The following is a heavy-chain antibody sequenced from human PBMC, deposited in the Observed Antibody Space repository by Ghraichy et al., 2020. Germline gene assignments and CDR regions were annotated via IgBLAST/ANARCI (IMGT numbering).Heavy chain of an antibody. D-gene: IGHD1-20*01. CDR2: IYYSGST. Sequence: SQTLSLTCTVSGGSISSYYWSWIRQPPGKGLEWIGYIYYSGSTNYNPSLTSRVTISVDTSKNQFSLKLSSVTAADTAVYYCARSPRGTNWNPYYYYYGMDVWGQGTTVTVSS. J-gene: IGHJ6*02. CDR3: ARSPRGTNWNPYYYYYGMDV. CDR1: GGSISSYY. V-gene: IGHV4-59*01.